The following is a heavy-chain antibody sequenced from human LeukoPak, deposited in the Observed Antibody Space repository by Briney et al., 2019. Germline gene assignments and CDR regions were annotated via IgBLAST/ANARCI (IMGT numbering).Heavy chain of an antibody. D-gene: IGHD5-12*01. J-gene: IGHJ4*02. V-gene: IGHV3-21*01. Sequence: GGSLRLSCAASGFTFSSYAMSWVRQAPGKGLEWVSSISSSSSYIYYADSVKGRFTISRDNAKNSLYLQMNSLRAEDTAIYYCVREAGFGYDNYPYDYWGQGTLVTVSS. CDR1: GFTFSSYA. CDR3: VREAGFGYDNYPYDY. CDR2: ISSSSSYI.